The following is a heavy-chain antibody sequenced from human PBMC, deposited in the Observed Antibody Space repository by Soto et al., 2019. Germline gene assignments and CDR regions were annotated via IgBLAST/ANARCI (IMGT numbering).Heavy chain of an antibody. J-gene: IGHJ3*01. V-gene: IGHV3-74*01. CDR2: IHSDGSST. CDR1: GFTFSYYW. D-gene: IGHD1-26*01. CDR3: ARGDRGAFDL. Sequence: EVQLVESGGGLVRPGGSLRLSWAASGFTFSYYWMHWVRQAPGKGLVWVSRIHSDGSSTTYADFVKGRFIISRDNARNTVGLQMNSVRVEDTAVYYCARGDRGAFDLWGQGTVVTVSS.